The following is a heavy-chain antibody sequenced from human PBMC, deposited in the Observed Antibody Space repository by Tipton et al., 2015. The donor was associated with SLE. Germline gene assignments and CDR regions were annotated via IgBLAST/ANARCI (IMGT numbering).Heavy chain of an antibody. V-gene: IGHV4-61*09. CDR3: ARDSHTDYGDFYVDS. D-gene: IGHD4-17*01. CDR2: IFSTGIT. Sequence: TLSLTCSVSGVSISTGRYFWTWIRQPAGKGLEWVGHIFSTGITDYNPSLKSRVSISADTSKNQFSLNLDSMTAADTAVYYCARDSHTDYGDFYVDSWGQGTLVTVSS. J-gene: IGHJ4*02. CDR1: GVSISTGRYF.